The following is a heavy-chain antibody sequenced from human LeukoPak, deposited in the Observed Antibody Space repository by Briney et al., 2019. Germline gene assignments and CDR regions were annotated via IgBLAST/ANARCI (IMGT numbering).Heavy chain of an antibody. J-gene: IGHJ4*02. CDR2: ITSGSDTI. CDR3: ASFPWERRPA. D-gene: IGHD1-26*01. V-gene: IGHV3-48*01. CDR1: GFTFSSYS. Sequence: GGSLRLSCAASGFTFSSYSMNWVRQAPGKGLEWVSYITSGSDTIYYADSVKGRFTISRDNAKNSLYLQLNSLRAEDTAVYYCASFPWERRPAWGQGTLVTVSS.